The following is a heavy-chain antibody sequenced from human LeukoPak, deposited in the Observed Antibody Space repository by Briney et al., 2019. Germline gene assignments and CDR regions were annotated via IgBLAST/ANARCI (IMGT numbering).Heavy chain of an antibody. Sequence: GESLKISCKGSGYSFTNIWIGWVRQMPGKGLEWMGIIYPGDSDTRYSPSFQGQVTISADKSISTAYLQWSSLKASDTAMYYCASYYGSGSYYRFAYYFDYWGQGTLVTVSS. V-gene: IGHV5-51*01. CDR1: GYSFTNIW. CDR3: ASYYGSGSYYRFAYYFDY. D-gene: IGHD3-10*01. J-gene: IGHJ4*02. CDR2: IYPGDSDT.